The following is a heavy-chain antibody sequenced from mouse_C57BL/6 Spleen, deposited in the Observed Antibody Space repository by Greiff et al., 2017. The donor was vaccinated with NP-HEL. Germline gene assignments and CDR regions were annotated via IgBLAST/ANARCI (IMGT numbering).Heavy chain of an antibody. V-gene: IGHV1-64*01. CDR3: ASRGLYDGYLDY. CDR2: IHPNSGST. Sequence: VQLQQPGAELVKPGASVKLSCKASGYTFTSYWMHWVKQRPGQGLEWIGMIHPNSGSTNYNEKFKSKATLTVDKSSSTAYMQLSSLTSEDSAVYYCASRGLYDGYLDYWGQGTTLTVSA. D-gene: IGHD2-3*01. CDR1: GYTFTSYW. J-gene: IGHJ2*01.